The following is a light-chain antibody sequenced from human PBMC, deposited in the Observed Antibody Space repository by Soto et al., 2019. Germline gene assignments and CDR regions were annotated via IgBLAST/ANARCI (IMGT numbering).Light chain of an antibody. Sequence: QSALTQPASVSGSPGQSITISCTGTSSDVGSFNLVSWYQQHPGKAPKPMIYEGSKRPSGVSIRFSGSKSGNTASLTISGLQAEDEADYYCCSYGSSVVFGGGTKLTVL. CDR2: EGS. V-gene: IGLV2-23*01. J-gene: IGLJ2*01. CDR1: SSDVGSFNL. CDR3: CSYGSSVV.